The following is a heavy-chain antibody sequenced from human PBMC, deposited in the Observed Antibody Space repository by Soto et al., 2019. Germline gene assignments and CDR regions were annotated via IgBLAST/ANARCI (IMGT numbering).Heavy chain of an antibody. CDR1: GFTFSRYA. CDR3: AKSTGVRATTWGAFDV. D-gene: IGHD3-10*02. Sequence: EVQLLESGGGLVQPGGSLRLSCTASGFTFSRYAMSWVRQAPGKGLERVSAISGSGADSYDSDSVKGRFIISRDNSKNTLGLQMNSLRAEDTAVYYCAKSTGVRATTWGAFDVWGQGTMVTVSS. V-gene: IGHV3-23*01. J-gene: IGHJ3*01. CDR2: ISGSGADS.